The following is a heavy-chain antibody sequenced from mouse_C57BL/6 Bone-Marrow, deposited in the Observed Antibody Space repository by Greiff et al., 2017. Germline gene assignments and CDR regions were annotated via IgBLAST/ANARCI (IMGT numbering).Heavy chain of an antibody. CDR1: GYTFTSYW. V-gene: IGHV1-69*01. J-gene: IGHJ4*01. CDR3: ARDYSNSYYAIDY. Sequence: QVQLQQPGAELVMPGASVKLSCKASGYTFTSYWMHWVKQRPGQGLEWIGEIDPSDSYTNYNQKVKGKSTLTVDKSSSTAYMQLSSLTSEDSAVYYCARDYSNSYYAIDYWGQGTSVTVSS. D-gene: IGHD2-5*01. CDR2: IDPSDSYT.